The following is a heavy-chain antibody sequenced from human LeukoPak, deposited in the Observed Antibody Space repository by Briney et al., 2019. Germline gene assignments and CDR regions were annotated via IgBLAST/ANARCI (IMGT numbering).Heavy chain of an antibody. V-gene: IGHV4-39*07. D-gene: IGHD1-26*01. CDR2: IYYSGST. CDR3: ATRPFSGSYFDY. Sequence: PSETLSLTCTVSGGSISSSSYYWGWIRQPPGEGLEWIGSIYYSGSTYYNPSLKSRVTISVDTSKNQFSLKLSSVTAADTAVYYCATRPFSGSYFDYWGQGTLVTVSS. J-gene: IGHJ4*02. CDR1: GGSISSSSYY.